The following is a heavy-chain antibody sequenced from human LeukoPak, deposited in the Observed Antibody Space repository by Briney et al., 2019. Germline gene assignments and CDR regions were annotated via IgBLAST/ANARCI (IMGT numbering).Heavy chain of an antibody. D-gene: IGHD2-8*01. J-gene: IGHJ6*03. CDR2: IYHSGST. V-gene: IGHV4-38-2*02. Sequence: SETLSLTCTVSGYSISSGYYWGWIRQPPGKGLEWIGSIYHSGSTYYNPSLKSRVTISVDTSKNQFSLKLSSVTAADTAVYYCARALVYEYYYYYYMDVWGKGTTVTISS. CDR3: ARALVYEYYYYYYMDV. CDR1: GYSISSGYY.